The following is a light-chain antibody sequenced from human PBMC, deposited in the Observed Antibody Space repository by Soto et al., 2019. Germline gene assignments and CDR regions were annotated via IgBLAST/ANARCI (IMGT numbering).Light chain of an antibody. J-gene: IGKJ4*01. CDR2: DTS. Sequence: EVVLAQSPATLSLSPGDRATLSCRANESVSTYLAWYQQKPGQSPRLLIYDTSKRATGIPARFSGSGSGTDFTLTIVSLEPEDFVFCYCQQRSSWPLTFGGGTKVDIK. CDR1: ESVSTY. CDR3: QQRSSWPLT. V-gene: IGKV3-11*01.